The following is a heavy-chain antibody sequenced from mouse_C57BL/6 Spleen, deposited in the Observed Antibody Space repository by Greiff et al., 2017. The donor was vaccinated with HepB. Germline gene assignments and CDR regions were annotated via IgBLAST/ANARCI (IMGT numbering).Heavy chain of an antibody. CDR2: ISSGGDYI. CDR1: GFTFSSYA. CDR3: TRDWGSEKGPYAMDN. J-gene: IGHJ4*01. Sequence: EVQRVESGEGLVKPGGSLKLSCAASGFTFSSYAMSWVRQTPEKRLEWVAYISSGGDYIYYADTVKGRFTIYRDNARNTLYLQRSSLKSEDTAMYYGTRDWGSEKGPYAMDNWGQGTSVTVSS. V-gene: IGHV5-9-1*02.